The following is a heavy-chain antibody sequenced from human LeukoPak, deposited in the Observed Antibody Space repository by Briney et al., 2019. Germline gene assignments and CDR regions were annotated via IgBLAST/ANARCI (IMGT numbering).Heavy chain of an antibody. CDR2: IYYSGST. V-gene: IGHV4-39*01. CDR1: GGSISSSTYY. Sequence: SETLSLTCTVSGGSISSSTYYWGWIRQPPGKGLEWIGTIYYSGSTYYNPSLKSRVTISVDTSKNQFSLKLSSVTAADTAVYYCARGVVAATNAAEYFQHWGQGTLVTVSS. J-gene: IGHJ1*01. D-gene: IGHD2-15*01. CDR3: ARGVVAATNAAEYFQH.